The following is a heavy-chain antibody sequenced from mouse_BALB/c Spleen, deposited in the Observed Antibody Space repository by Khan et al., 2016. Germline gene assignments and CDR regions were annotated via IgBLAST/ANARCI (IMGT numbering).Heavy chain of an antibody. CDR2: ILPGSGSN. Sequence: VQLQESGAELMKPGASVKISCKATGYTFSSYWIEWVKQRPGHGLEWIGEILPGSGSNNYNEKFKGKATFTADTSSNTAYMQLSSLTSKDSAVYYCARGNYYGSSSWFGYWGQGTLVTVSA. CDR1: GYTFSSYW. V-gene: IGHV1-9*01. D-gene: IGHD1-1*01. J-gene: IGHJ3*01. CDR3: ARGNYYGSSSWFGY.